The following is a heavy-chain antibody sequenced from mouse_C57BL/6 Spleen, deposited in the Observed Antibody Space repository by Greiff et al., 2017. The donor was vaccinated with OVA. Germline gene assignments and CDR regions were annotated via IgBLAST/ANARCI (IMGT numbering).Heavy chain of an antibody. V-gene: IGHV1-15*01. J-gene: IGHJ2*01. CDR2: IDPETGGT. Sequence: VQLKESGAELVRPGASVTLSCKASGYTFTDYEMHWVKQTPVHGLEWIGAIDPETGGTAYNQKFKGKAILTADKSSSTAYMELRSLTSEDSAVYYCTRYSRGKNYWGQGTTLTVSS. D-gene: IGHD2-12*01. CDR3: TRYSRGKNY. CDR1: GYTFTDYE.